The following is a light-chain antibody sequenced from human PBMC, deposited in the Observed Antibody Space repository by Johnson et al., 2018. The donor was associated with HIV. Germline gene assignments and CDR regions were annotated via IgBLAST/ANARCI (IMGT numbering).Light chain of an antibody. V-gene: IGLV1-51*02. CDR2: EKN. CDR3: GTWDSSLSAYV. CDR1: SSNIGNNY. Sequence: QSVLTQPPSVSAAPGQKVTISCSGSSSNIGNNYVSWYQQLPGTSPKLLIYEKNKRPSGIPDRFSASKSGTSAILDITGLQTGDEADYYCGTWDSSLSAYVFGTGANGTVL. J-gene: IGLJ1*01.